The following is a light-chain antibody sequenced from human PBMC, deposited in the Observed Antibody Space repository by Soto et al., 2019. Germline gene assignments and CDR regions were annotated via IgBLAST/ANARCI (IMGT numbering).Light chain of an antibody. V-gene: IGKV1-39*01. Sequence: DIQMTQSPSSLSASVGDRVTITCRASQSISSYLNWYQQKPGKAPKLLIYAASSLQSGVPSRFSGSGSGTDFTLTISSLQPEDFATYYCQQENTFGQGTKVDIK. CDR3: QQENT. CDR1: QSISSY. J-gene: IGKJ2*01. CDR2: AAS.